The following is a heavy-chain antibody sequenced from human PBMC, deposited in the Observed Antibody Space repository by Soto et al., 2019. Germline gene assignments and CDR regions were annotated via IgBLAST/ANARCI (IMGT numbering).Heavy chain of an antibody. J-gene: IGHJ6*03. D-gene: IGHD6-6*01. CDR1: GGSISDSY. Sequence: SETLSLTCTVSGGSISDSYWSWIRQPPGKGLEWIGQIYYSGSTNYKSSLKSRVTISVDTSKNRLSLQLGSVTAADTAVYYCARHGRSSERPYYYYYMDVWGKGTTVTVSS. V-gene: IGHV4-59*08. CDR3: ARHGRSSERPYYYYYMDV. CDR2: IYYSGST.